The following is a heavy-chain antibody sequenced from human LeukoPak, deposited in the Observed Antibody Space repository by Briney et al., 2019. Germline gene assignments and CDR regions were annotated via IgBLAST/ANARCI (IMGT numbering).Heavy chain of an antibody. D-gene: IGHD3-16*01. CDR3: ARGTVWRLGSYGLDV. Sequence: GGSLRLSCVASGFTVSSKYMSWVRQAPGKGLEWVSVIYSGGSTYYGESVKGRFTISRDNSKNTVYLQMNALRAEHSALYYCARGTVWRLGSYGLDVRSQGTTVTVSS. CDR1: GFTVSSKY. V-gene: IGHV3-53*01. J-gene: IGHJ6*02. CDR2: IYSGGST.